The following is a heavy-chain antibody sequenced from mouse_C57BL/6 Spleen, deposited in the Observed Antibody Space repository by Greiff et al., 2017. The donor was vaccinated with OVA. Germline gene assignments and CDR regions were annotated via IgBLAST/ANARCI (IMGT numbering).Heavy chain of an antibody. J-gene: IGHJ2*01. Sequence: EVKVVESGPELVKPGASVKISCKASGYSFTDYNMNWVKQSHGKSLEWIGVINPNYGTTSYNQKFKGKATLTVDQSSSTAYMQLNSLTSEDSAVYYCARGGITTVVTYYFDYWGQGTTLTVSS. CDR2: INPNYGTT. D-gene: IGHD1-1*01. V-gene: IGHV1-39*01. CDR1: GYSFTDYN. CDR3: ARGGITTVVTYYFDY.